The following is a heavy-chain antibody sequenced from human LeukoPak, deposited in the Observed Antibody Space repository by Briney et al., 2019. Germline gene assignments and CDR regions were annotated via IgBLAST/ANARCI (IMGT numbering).Heavy chain of an antibody. J-gene: IGHJ4*02. CDR1: GFTFSSYA. CDR3: ARERYGLDY. D-gene: IGHD1-1*01. CDR2: IKQDGSEK. V-gene: IGHV3-7*01. Sequence: GGSLRLSCAASGFTFSSYAMSWVRQAPGKGLEWVANIKQDGSEKYYVDSVKGRFTVSRDNAKNSLYLQMNSLRAEDTAVYYCARERYGLDYWGQGTLVTVSS.